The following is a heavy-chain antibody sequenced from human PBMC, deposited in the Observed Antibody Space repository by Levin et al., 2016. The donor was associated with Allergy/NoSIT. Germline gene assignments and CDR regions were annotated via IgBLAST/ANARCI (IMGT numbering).Heavy chain of an antibody. D-gene: IGHD4/OR15-4a*01. V-gene: IGHV3-30*02. Sequence: GSLRLSCAASGLRFSLYGMHWVRQAPGKGLEWLAFIRSDGNNKFYEESVRGHFTISRDNSKNTLFLQTNNLRAEDTAVYYCATDGAHRDIESWGQGTLVTVSS. CDR1: GLRFSLYG. CDR2: IRSDGNNK. CDR3: ATDGAHRDIES. J-gene: IGHJ4*02.